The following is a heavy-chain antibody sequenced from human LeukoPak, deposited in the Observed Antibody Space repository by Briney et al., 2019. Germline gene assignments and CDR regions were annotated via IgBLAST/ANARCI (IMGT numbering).Heavy chain of an antibody. D-gene: IGHD3-9*01. V-gene: IGHV1-69*13. Sequence: ASVKVSCKASGGTFSSYAISWVRQAPGQGLERMGGIIPIFGTANYAQKFQGRVTITADESTSTAYMELSSLRSEDTAVYYCASPGYYDILTGYYNYWGQGTLVTVSS. CDR2: IIPIFGTA. CDR1: GGTFSSYA. CDR3: ASPGYYDILTGYYNY. J-gene: IGHJ4*02.